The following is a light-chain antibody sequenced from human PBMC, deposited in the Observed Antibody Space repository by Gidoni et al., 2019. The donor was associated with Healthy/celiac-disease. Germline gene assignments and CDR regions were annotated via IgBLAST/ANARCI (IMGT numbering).Light chain of an antibody. J-gene: IGLJ3*02. CDR2: YDD. CDR3: AAWDDSLNGWV. CDR1: SSNIGNNA. Sequence: VTISCSGSSSNIGNNAVHWYQQLPGKAPKLLIYYDDLLPSGVSDRFSGSKSGTSASLAISGLQSEDEADYYCAAWDDSLNGWVFGGGTKLTVL. V-gene: IGLV1-36*01.